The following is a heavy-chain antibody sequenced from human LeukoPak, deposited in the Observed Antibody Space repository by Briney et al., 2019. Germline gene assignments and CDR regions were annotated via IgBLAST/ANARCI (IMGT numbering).Heavy chain of an antibody. CDR3: TRSPGYCTNGVCHWNQSCDY. Sequence: SETLSLTCTVSGYSISSGYYRGWIRQPPGKGLEWIGSIYHSGSTFDNPSLKSRVTISVDKSKNQFSLKLSCVTAADTAVYYCTRSPGYCTNGVCHWNQSCDYWAQGTRVTVSS. V-gene: IGHV4-38-2*02. CDR1: GYSISSGYY. D-gene: IGHD2-8*01. CDR2: IYHSGST. J-gene: IGHJ4*02.